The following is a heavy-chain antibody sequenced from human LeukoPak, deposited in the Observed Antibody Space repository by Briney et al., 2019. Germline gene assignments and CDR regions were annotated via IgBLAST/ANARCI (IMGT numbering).Heavy chain of an antibody. V-gene: IGHV4-59*01. J-gene: IGHJ4*02. CDR3: ARVSYYYGSGEFDY. Sequence: KPSETLSLTCTVSGGSISSYYWSWIRQPPGKGLEWIGYIYYSGSTNYNPSLKSRVTISVDTSKNQFSLKLSSVTAADTAVYYCARVSYYYGSGEFDYWGQGTLVTVSS. CDR1: GGSISSYY. D-gene: IGHD3-10*01. CDR2: IYYSGST.